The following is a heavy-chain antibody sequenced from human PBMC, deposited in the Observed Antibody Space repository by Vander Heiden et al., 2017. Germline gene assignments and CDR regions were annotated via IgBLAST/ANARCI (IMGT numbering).Heavy chain of an antibody. J-gene: IGHJ4*02. CDR3: ARDVPSAPARY. V-gene: IGHV4-38-2*02. CDR2: IYHSGST. CDR1: GHSISSGYY. D-gene: IGHD3-10*02. Sequence: QVQLQESGPGLVKPSETLSLTCAVSGHSISSGYYWGWIRQPPGKGLEWIGSIYHSGSTYYNPSLKSRVTISVDTSKNQFSLKLSSVTAADTAVYYCARDVPSAPARYWGQGTLVTVSS.